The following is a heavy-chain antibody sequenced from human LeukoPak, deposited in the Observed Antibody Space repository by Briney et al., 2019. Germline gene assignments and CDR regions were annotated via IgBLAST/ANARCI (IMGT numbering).Heavy chain of an antibody. V-gene: IGHV3-11*04. CDR1: GFTFSDHN. J-gene: IGHJ4*02. CDR2: ISSSGNTI. D-gene: IGHD1-1*01. Sequence: GGSLRLSCVASGFTFSDHNMNWVRQVPGKGLESISYISSSGNTIYYADSVKGRFTISRDNAKNSLYLQMSSLRAEDTAVYYCVRTGTYYYDYWGQGTLVTVSS. CDR3: VRTGTYYYDY.